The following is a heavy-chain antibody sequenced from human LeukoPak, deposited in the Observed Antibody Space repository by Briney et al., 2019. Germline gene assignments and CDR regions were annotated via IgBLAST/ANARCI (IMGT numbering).Heavy chain of an antibody. CDR1: GYXFTSYW. CDR2: IYPGDSDT. D-gene: IGHD2-2*03. Sequence: GESLKISCNGSGYXFTSYWIGWVRQMPGKGLVWMGIIYPGDSDTRYSPSFQGQVTISADKSITTAYLQWSSLKASDTAMYYCARHHGSSPKAFDIWGQGTMVTVSS. J-gene: IGHJ3*02. CDR3: ARHHGSSPKAFDI. V-gene: IGHV5-51*01.